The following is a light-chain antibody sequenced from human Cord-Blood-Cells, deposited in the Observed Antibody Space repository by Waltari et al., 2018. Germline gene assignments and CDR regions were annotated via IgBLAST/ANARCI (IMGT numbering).Light chain of an antibody. Sequence: SYVLTQPPSVSVAPGQTARITCGGNNIGSKRVHWYQQKPGQDPVLVVYDDSDRPSGIPGRFSGSNSGNTATLTISRVEAGDEADYDCQVWDRSSDHYVFGTGTKVTVL. CDR3: QVWDRSSDHYV. V-gene: IGLV3-21*02. CDR2: DDS. J-gene: IGLJ1*01. CDR1: NIGSKR.